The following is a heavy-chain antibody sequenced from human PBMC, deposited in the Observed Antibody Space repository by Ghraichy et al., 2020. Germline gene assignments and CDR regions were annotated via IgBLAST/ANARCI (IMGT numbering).Heavy chain of an antibody. J-gene: IGHJ3*02. D-gene: IGHD6-19*01. V-gene: IGHV3-21*01. CDR2: ISSSSSYI. CDR3: ARAPGLTVAGPDAFDI. Sequence: GSLRLSCAASGFTFSSYSMNWVRQAPGKGLEWVSSISSSSSYIYYADSVKGRFTISRDNAKNSLYLQMNSLRAEDTAVYYCARAPGLTVAGPDAFDIWGQGTMVTVSS. CDR1: GFTFSSYS.